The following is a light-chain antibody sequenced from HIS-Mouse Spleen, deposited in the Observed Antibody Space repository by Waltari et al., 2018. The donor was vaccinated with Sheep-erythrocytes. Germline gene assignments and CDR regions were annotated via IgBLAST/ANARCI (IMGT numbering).Light chain of an antibody. V-gene: IGLV2-11*01. CDR1: SSDVGGYNY. CDR3: CSYAGSYNHV. Sequence: QSALTQPRSVSGSPGQSVTISCTGTSSDVGGYNYVSWYQQHPGKAPKLMIYDVSKRPSEVPVRFSGSQSGNTASLTISGLQAEDEADYYCCSYAGSYNHVFATGTKVTVL. CDR2: DVS. J-gene: IGLJ1*01.